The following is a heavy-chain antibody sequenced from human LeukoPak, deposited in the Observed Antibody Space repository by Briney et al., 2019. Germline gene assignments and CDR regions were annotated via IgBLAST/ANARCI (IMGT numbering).Heavy chain of an antibody. CDR3: ARDSPNDSSGYYHDY. V-gene: IGHV1-69*16. CDR1: GGTFSSYT. Sequence: EASVKVSCKASGGTFSSYTISWVRQAPGQGLEWMGRIIPILGTANYAQQFQGRVTITTDESTSTVYMELSSLRSEDTAVYYCARDSPNDSSGYYHDYWGQGTLVTVSS. J-gene: IGHJ4*02. D-gene: IGHD3-22*01. CDR2: IIPILGTA.